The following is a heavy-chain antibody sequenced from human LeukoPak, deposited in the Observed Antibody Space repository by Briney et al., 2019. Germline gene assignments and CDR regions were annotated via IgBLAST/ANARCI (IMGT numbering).Heavy chain of an antibody. J-gene: IGHJ4*02. V-gene: IGHV3-48*03. CDR2: ISSSGSTI. CDR3: ARDADPGIAVADLDY. D-gene: IGHD6-19*01. CDR1: GFTFSSYE. Sequence: GGSLRLSCAASGFTFSSYEMNWVRQAPGKGLEWVSYISSSGSTIYYADSVEGRLTISRDNAKNSLYLQMNSLRAEDTAVYYCARDADPGIAVADLDYWGQGTLVTVSS.